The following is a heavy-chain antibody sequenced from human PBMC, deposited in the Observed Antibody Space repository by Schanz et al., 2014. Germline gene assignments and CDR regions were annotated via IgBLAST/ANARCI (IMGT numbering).Heavy chain of an antibody. V-gene: IGHV1-69*04. CDR3: ARGRGFYDY. Sequence: QVQLVQSGAEVKKPGASVKVSCKTSGYTFSSYGITWVRQAPGQGLEWMGRIVPIAGITNYAQRFQGRVSITADTSTNTAYMELSSLTSEDTAVHYCARGRGFYDYWGQGTLVTVSS. D-gene: IGHD3-10*01. CDR2: IVPIAGIT. J-gene: IGHJ4*02. CDR1: GYTFSSYG.